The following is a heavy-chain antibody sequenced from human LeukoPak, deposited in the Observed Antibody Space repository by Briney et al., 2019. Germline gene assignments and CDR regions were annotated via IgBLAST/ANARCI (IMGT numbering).Heavy chain of an antibody. J-gene: IGHJ4*02. CDR3: ARGRVYCSGTSCYEDY. CDR2: ISSSSSTI. CDR1: GFTFSSYG. V-gene: IGHV3-48*02. Sequence: GGSLRLSCAASGFTFSSYGMNWVRQAPGKGLEWVSYISSSSSTIYYADSVKGRFTISRDNAKNSLYLQMNSLRDEDTAVYYCARGRVYCSGTSCYEDYWGQGTLVTVSS. D-gene: IGHD2-2*01.